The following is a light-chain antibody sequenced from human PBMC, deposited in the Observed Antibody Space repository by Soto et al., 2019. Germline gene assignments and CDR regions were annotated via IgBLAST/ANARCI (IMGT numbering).Light chain of an antibody. V-gene: IGKV3-15*01. CDR3: QQYNNWPPWT. Sequence: EIVMTQSPATLSVSPVERATLSCMASHIVNSNLAWYQQRPGQAPRLLMYGASTRATGIPARFSGSGSGTEFTLTISSLQSEDFAVYYCQQYNNWPPWTFGQGTKVDIK. CDR1: HIVNSN. CDR2: GAS. J-gene: IGKJ1*01.